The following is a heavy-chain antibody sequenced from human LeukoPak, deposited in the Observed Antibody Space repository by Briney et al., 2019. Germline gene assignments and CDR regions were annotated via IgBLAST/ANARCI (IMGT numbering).Heavy chain of an antibody. J-gene: IGHJ4*02. Sequence: SVKVSCKASGGTFSSYAISWVRQAPGQGLEWMGGIIPIFGTAKYAQKFQGRVTITADESTSTAYMELSSLRSEDTAVYYCATNLAYCGGDCYRPIDYWGQGTLVTVSS. V-gene: IGHV1-69*13. CDR3: ATNLAYCGGDCYRPIDY. CDR1: GGTFSSYA. CDR2: IIPIFGTA. D-gene: IGHD2-21*01.